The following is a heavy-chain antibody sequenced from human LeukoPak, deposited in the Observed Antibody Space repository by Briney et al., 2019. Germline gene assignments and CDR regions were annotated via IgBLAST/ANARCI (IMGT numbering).Heavy chain of an antibody. CDR3: ARGGRIPQPIVVVPAAIFDP. J-gene: IGHJ5*02. V-gene: IGHV4-39*07. Sequence: PSETLSLTCTVSGGSISSSSYYWGWIRQPPGKGLEWIGEINHSGSTNYNPSLKSRVTISVDTSKNQFSLKLSSVTAADTAVYYCARGGRIPQPIVVVPAAIFDPWGQGTLVTVSS. CDR2: INHSGST. CDR1: GGSISSSSYY. D-gene: IGHD2-2*02.